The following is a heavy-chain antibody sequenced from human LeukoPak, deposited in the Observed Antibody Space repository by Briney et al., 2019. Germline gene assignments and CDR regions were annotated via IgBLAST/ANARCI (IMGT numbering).Heavy chain of an antibody. CDR2: FNPRGGST. Sequence: ASVKVSCKASGYTFSRYNIHWVRQAPGQGLEWMGTFNPRGGSTSYAQKFQGRLTMTSDTAMSIVYMEMSSLTYEDTAVYYCARVAWGGPDYWGQGTLVTVSS. J-gene: IGHJ4*02. D-gene: IGHD3-16*01. CDR1: GYTFSRYN. V-gene: IGHV1-46*01. CDR3: ARVAWGGPDY.